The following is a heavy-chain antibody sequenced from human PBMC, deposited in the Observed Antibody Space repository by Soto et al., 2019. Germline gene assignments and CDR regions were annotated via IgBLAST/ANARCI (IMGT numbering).Heavy chain of an antibody. D-gene: IGHD3-10*01. Sequence: GGSLRLSCAASGFTFSSYAMSWVRQAPGKGLEWVSAISGSGGSTYYADSVKGRFTISRDNSKNTLYLQMNSLRAEDTAVYYCANLDPHLWFGESISDYWGQGTLVTVSS. CDR2: ISGSGGST. J-gene: IGHJ4*02. CDR3: ANLDPHLWFGESISDY. CDR1: GFTFSSYA. V-gene: IGHV3-23*01.